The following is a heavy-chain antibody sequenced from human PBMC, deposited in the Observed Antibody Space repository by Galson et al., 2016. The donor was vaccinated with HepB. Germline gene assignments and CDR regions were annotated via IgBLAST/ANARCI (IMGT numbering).Heavy chain of an antibody. J-gene: IGHJ6*02. CDR2: ISTYNGNT. Sequence: SVKVSCKASGYTFTDFGLSWVRQAPGQGLEWMGWISTYNGNTHYAQKVQGRVTMTTDTSTSTAYMELRSLTSDDTAVYYCAKAGGYCSGGTCFYYAMDGWGPGTTVTVSS. D-gene: IGHD2-15*01. CDR1: GYTFTDFG. CDR3: AKAGGYCSGGTCFYYAMDG. V-gene: IGHV1-18*01.